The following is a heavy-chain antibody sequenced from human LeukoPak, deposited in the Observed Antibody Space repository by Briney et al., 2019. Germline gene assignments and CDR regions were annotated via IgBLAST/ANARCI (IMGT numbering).Heavy chain of an antibody. V-gene: IGHV3-21*01. CDR1: GFTFSSYS. Sequence: GGSLRLSCAASGFTFSSYSMNWVRQAPGKGLEWVSSISSSSSYIYYADSVKGRFTISRDNAKNSLYLQMNSLRAEDTAVYYCARVDTAMVSHFGYWGQGTLVTVSS. CDR3: ARVDTAMVSHFGY. CDR2: ISSSSSYI. J-gene: IGHJ4*02. D-gene: IGHD5-18*01.